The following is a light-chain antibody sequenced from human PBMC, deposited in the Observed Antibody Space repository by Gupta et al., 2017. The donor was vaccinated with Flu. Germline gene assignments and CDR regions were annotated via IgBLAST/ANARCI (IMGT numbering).Light chain of an antibody. CDR1: SSNIGAGYD. CDR2: GNS. J-gene: IGLJ3*02. CDR3: QSYDSSLSAV. Sequence: QSVLTQPPSVSGAPGQRVTISCTGSSSNIGAGYDVHWYQQLPGTAPKLLIYGNSNRPSGVPDRFSGSKSGTSASLAITGLQAEDEADYYCQSYDSSLSAVFGRGTKLTVL. V-gene: IGLV1-40*01.